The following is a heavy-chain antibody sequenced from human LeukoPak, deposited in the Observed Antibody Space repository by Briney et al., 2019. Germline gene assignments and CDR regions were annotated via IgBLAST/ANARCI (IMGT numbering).Heavy chain of an antibody. CDR1: GFTVSSNY. Sequence: LSGGSLRLSCAASGFTVSSNYMSWVRQAPGKGLEWVSVIYSGGSTYYADSVKGRFTFSRDNSKNTLYLQMNSLRAEDTAVYYCARPGPDAFDIWGQGTMVTVSS. CDR2: IYSGGST. V-gene: IGHV3-66*04. J-gene: IGHJ3*02. CDR3: ARPGPDAFDI.